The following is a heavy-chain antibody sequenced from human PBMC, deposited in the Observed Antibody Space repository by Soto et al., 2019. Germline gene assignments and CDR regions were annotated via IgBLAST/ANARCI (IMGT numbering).Heavy chain of an antibody. J-gene: IGHJ6*02. D-gene: IGHD3-10*01. V-gene: IGHV3-11*01. CDR1: GFTFSDYY. Sequence: QVQLVESGGGLVKPGGSLRLSCEASGFTFSDYYMGWIRQVPGKGLEWVSYISIGGTPIYYADSVKGRFTISRDNAQNSLYLHMTSLTAEDTALYYCVRGPEELVYYNSIDVWGQGTTVTVS. CDR3: VRGPEELVYYNSIDV. CDR2: ISIGGTPI.